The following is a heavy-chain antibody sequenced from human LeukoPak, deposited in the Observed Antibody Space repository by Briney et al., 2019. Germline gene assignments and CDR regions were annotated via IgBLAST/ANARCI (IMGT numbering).Heavy chain of an antibody. V-gene: IGHV1-18*01. J-gene: IGHJ3*02. Sequence: GASVKVSCKASGYTFTSYGISWVRQAPGQGLEWMGWISAYNGNTNYAQKFQGRVTMTRDTSISTAYMELSRLRSDDTAVYYCARDQGLGGGDAFDIWGQGTMVTVSS. CDR3: ARDQGLGGGDAFDI. D-gene: IGHD2-15*01. CDR1: GYTFTSYG. CDR2: ISAYNGNT.